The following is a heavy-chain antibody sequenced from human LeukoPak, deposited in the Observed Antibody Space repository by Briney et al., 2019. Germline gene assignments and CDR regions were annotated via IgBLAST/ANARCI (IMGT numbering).Heavy chain of an antibody. CDR3: AREPVWFGEAHFDY. CDR2: INPSGGST. Sequence: ASVKVSCKASGYTFTSYYMHWVRQAPGQGLEWMGIINPSGGSTSYAQKFQGRVTITADKSTSTAYMELSSLRSEDTAVYYCAREPVWFGEAHFDYWGQGTLVTVSS. V-gene: IGHV1-46*01. CDR1: GYTFTSYY. D-gene: IGHD3-10*01. J-gene: IGHJ4*02.